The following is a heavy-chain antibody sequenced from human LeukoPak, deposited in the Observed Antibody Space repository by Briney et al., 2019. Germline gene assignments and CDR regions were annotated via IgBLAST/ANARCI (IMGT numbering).Heavy chain of an antibody. J-gene: IGHJ4*02. CDR3: ARHYWFGSGTYEPLRY. V-gene: IGHV4-39*01. D-gene: IGHD3-10*01. Sequence: SETLSLTCTVSGGSIISNKYYWGWIRRPPGKGLEWIGSIYYSGNTYYNPSLKGRGTISVDTSKDQFSLKLSSVTAADTAVYYCARHYWFGSGTYEPLRYWGQGTLVTVSS. CDR2: IYYSGNT. CDR1: GGSIISNKYY.